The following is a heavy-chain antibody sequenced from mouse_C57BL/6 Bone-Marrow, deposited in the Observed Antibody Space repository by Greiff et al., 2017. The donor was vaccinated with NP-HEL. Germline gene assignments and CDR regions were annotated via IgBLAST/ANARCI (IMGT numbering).Heavy chain of an antibody. CDR1: GFSLTSYA. CDR2: IWTGGGT. Sequence: VKLQESGPGLVAPSQSLSITCTVSGFSLTSYAISWVRQPPGKGLEWLGVIWTGGGTNYNSALKSRLSISKDNSKSQVFLKMNSLQTDDTARYYCARNYEGSSLWYFDVWGTGTTVTVSS. D-gene: IGHD1-1*01. V-gene: IGHV2-9-1*01. CDR3: ARNYEGSSLWYFDV. J-gene: IGHJ1*03.